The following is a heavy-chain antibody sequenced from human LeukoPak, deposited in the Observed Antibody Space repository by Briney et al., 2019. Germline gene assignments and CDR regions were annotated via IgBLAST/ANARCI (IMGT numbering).Heavy chain of an antibody. CDR2: IKQDGSEK. D-gene: IGHD6-13*01. J-gene: IGHJ6*03. CDR1: GFTFSSYW. Sequence: GGSLRLSCAASGFTFSSYWMSWVRQAPGKGLKWVAKIKQDGSEKYYVDSVKGRFTISRDNAKNSLYLQMNSLRAEDTAVYYCARKTAAGRVYYYYYMDVWGKGTTVTVSS. V-gene: IGHV3-7*01. CDR3: ARKTAAGRVYYYYYMDV.